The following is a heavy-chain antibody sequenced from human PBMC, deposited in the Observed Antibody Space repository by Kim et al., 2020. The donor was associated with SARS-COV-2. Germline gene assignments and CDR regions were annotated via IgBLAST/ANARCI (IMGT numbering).Heavy chain of an antibody. Sequence: GGSLRLSCAASGFTFSSYGMHWVRQAPGKGLEWVAVIWYDGGNKDYADSVKGRFTISRDNPKNTLYLQMHSLRAEDTAVYYCAREGAYCGCDCYNYFEY. CDR1: GFTFSSYG. D-gene: IGHD2-21*02. CDR2: IWYDGGNK. V-gene: IGHV3-33*01. CDR3: AREGAYCGCDCYNYFEY. J-gene: IGHJ4*01.